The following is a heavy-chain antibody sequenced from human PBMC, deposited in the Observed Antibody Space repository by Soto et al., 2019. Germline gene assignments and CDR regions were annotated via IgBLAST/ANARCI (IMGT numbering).Heavy chain of an antibody. CDR1: GFTFSSYW. V-gene: IGHV3-74*01. CDR2: INSDGSST. Sequence: EVQLVESGGGLVQPGGSLRLTCAASGFTFSSYWMHWVRQAPGKGLVWVSRINSDGSSTSYADSVKGRFTISRDNAKNTLYLQMNSLRAEDTAVYYCAREGSSYSSSSWFDYWGQGTLVTVSS. CDR3: AREGSSYSSSSWFDY. D-gene: IGHD6-6*01. J-gene: IGHJ4*02.